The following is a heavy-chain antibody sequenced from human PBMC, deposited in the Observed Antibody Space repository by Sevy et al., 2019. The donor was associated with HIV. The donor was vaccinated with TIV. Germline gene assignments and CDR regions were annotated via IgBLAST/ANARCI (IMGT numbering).Heavy chain of an antibody. CDR1: GFNFSGST. J-gene: IGHJ4*02. CDR2: IRRKVNIYAT. CDR3: SSQRSIAVAGDYFDY. V-gene: IGHV3-73*01. D-gene: IGHD6-19*01. Sequence: GGSLRLSCAASGFNFSGSTMYWVRQASGKGLEWVGRIRRKVNIYATAYAASVKGRFTISRDDSKNMAYLQMNGLKTEDTAMYYCSSQRSIAVAGDYFDYWGQGTLVTVSS.